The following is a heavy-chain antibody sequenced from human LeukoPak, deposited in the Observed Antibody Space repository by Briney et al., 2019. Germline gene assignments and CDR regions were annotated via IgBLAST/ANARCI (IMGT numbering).Heavy chain of an antibody. CDR3: ARVGQQLDYYYYYMDV. V-gene: IGHV1-8*01. CDR2: MNPNSGNT. CDR1: GYTFTSYD. J-gene: IGHJ6*03. Sequence: GASVKVSCKASGYTFTSYDINWARQATGQGLEWMGWMNPNSGNTGYAQKFQGRVTMTRNTSISTAYMELSSLRSEDTAVYYCARVGQQLDYYYYYMDVWGKGTTVTVSS. D-gene: IGHD6-13*01.